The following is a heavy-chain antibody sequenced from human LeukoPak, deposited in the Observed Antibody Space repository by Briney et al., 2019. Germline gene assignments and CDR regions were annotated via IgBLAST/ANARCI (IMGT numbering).Heavy chain of an antibody. J-gene: IGHJ4*02. CDR2: ISSSSSYV. D-gene: IGHD2-2*01. CDR1: GFTFRSYR. CDR3: ARDPHCSSTSCYGGYYFDY. V-gene: IGHV3-21*01. Sequence: GGSLGLSCAASGFTFRSYRMNWVRQAPGKGLEWGSSISSSSSYVYYADSVKGRFTISRDNAKNSLYLQMNSLRAEDTAVYYCARDPHCSSTSCYGGYYFDYWGQGTLVTVSS.